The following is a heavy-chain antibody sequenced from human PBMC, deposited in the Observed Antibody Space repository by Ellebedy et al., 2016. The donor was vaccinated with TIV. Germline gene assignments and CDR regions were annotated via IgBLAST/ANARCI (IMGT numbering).Heavy chain of an antibody. V-gene: IGHV3-66*01. CDR2: MRVDGTT. CDR3: ASETFNDVDLKVWGVLDV. J-gene: IGHJ3*01. CDR1: GFTITSNY. D-gene: IGHD2-21*01. Sequence: PGGSLRLSCSVSGFTITSNYMSWVRQAPGKGLEWVSLMRVDGTTYYADSVKGRFSISRDSSKNTLLLQLNSLRAEDTAVYYCASETFNDVDLKVWGVLDVWGRGTTVTVSS.